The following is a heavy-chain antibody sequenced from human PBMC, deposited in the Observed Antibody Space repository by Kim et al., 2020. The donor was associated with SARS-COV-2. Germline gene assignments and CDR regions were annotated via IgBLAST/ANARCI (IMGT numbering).Heavy chain of an antibody. CDR3: ARGQPTVTQSLFFDY. D-gene: IGHD4-17*01. CDR1: GGSFSGYY. CDR2: INHSGST. J-gene: IGHJ4*02. Sequence: SETLSLTCAVYGGSFSGYYWSWIRQPPGKGLEWIGEINHSGSTNYNPSLKSRVTISVDTSKNQFSLKLSSVTAADTAVYYCARGQPTVTQSLFFDYWGQGTLVTVSS. V-gene: IGHV4-34*01.